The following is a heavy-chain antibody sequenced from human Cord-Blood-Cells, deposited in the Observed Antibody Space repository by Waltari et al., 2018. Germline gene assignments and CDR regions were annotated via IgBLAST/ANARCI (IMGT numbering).Heavy chain of an antibody. D-gene: IGHD6-13*01. CDR1: GYSFTSYW. V-gene: IGHV5-51*01. CDR3: ARQGSSWYYYYGMDV. Sequence: EVQLVQSGAEVKKPGASLKISCKGSGYSFTSYWIGWVRPCPGKGLEWMGIIYPVDSDTRYIPSFQGQVTISADKSISTAYLQWSSLKASDTAMYYCARQGSSWYYYYGMDVWGQGTTVTVSS. CDR2: IYPVDSDT. J-gene: IGHJ6*02.